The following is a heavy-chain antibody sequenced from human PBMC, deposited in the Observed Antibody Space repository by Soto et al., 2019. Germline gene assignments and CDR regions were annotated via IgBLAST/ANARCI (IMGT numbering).Heavy chain of an antibody. CDR2: IDPRDSYT. Sequence: GESLKISCKGSGYSFTSYWISWVRQMPGEGLEWMGKIDPRDSYTKYSPSFQGHVTISVEKSISTAYLQWSSLKASDTAIYYCARHSYTSAANYDHHYGMDVWGQGTTVTV. J-gene: IGHJ6*02. CDR1: GYSFTSYW. V-gene: IGHV5-10-1*01. D-gene: IGHD6-19*01. CDR3: ARHSYTSAANYDHHYGMDV.